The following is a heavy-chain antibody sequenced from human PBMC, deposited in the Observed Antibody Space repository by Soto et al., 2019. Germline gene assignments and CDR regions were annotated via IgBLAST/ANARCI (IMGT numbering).Heavy chain of an antibody. CDR1: GGTFSSSA. CDR2: IIPIFGTA. V-gene: IGHV1-69*06. CDR3: ASQKLWFGELLTNYYYYYGMDV. Sequence: QVQLVQSGAEVRKPGSSVKVSCKASGGTFSSSALTWARQAPGQGLEWMGDIIPIFGTADYAQRFQGRVTITADKSSYTAYMELSSLRSEDTAVYYCASQKLWFGELLTNYYYYYGMDVWGQGTTVTVSS. J-gene: IGHJ6*02. D-gene: IGHD3-10*01.